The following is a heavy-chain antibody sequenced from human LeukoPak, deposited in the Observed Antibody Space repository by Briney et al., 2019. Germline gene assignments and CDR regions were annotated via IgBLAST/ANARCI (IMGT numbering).Heavy chain of an antibody. CDR3: ASAARDSSGYHYFDY. CDR2: IYYSGST. V-gene: IGHV4-39*01. CDR1: GGSISSSNYY. J-gene: IGHJ4*02. Sequence: SETLSLTCTVSGGSISSSNYYWGWIRQPPGKGLEWIGNIYYSGSTYYNPSLKSRVTISVDTSKNQFSLKLSSVTAADTAVYYCASAARDSSGYHYFDYWGQGTLVTVSS. D-gene: IGHD3-22*01.